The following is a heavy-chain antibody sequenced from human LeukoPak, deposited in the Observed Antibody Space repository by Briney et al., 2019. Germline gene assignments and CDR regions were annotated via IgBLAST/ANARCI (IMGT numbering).Heavy chain of an antibody. CDR1: GFTFSSYW. J-gene: IGHJ4*02. V-gene: IGHV3-74*01. CDR3: ARLGSGSYRVDY. Sequence: GGSLRLSCVASGFTFSSYWMHWVRQVPGKGLVWVSRINTDGSITTYADSVRGRFAISRDNAKNTLYLQMNSLRAKDTAVYYCARLGSGSYRVDYWGQGTLVTVCS. CDR2: INTDGSIT. D-gene: IGHD3-22*01.